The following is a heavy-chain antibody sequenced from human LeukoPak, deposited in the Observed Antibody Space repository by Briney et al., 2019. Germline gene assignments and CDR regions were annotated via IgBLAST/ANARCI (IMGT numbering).Heavy chain of an antibody. J-gene: IGHJ4*02. CDR2: ITSDGSGT. CDR1: GFIFSDFY. V-gene: IGHV3-74*01. D-gene: IGHD3-10*01. CDR3: VRDSTFGVDY. Sequence: GGSLRLSCEASGFIFSDFYMLWFRQSPGTGLVSVSRITSDGSGTTYADSVKGRFTISRDNAKNTLYLQMDSLRAEDTAVYYCVRDSTFGVDYWGQGTLVTVSS.